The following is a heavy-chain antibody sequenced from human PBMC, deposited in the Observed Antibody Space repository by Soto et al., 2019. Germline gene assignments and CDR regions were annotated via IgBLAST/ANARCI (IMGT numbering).Heavy chain of an antibody. CDR3: ARDGDSSGYLGAFDI. D-gene: IGHD3-22*01. Sequence: QVQLQESGPGLVKPSQTLTLTCTVSGGSISSGGYCWSWIRQHPGKGLEWIGYIYYSGSTYYNPSLKSRVTISVDTSKNQFSLKLSSVTAADTAVHYCARDGDSSGYLGAFDIWGQGTMVTVSS. CDR2: IYYSGST. CDR1: GGSISSGGYC. J-gene: IGHJ3*02. V-gene: IGHV4-31*03.